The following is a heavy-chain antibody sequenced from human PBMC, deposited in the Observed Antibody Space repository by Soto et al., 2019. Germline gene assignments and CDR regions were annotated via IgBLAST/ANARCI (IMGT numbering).Heavy chain of an antibody. CDR1: GDSISRSPYY. D-gene: IGHD3-10*01. V-gene: IGHV4-39*01. Sequence: PSETLSLTCTVSGDSISRSPYYWAWIRQPPGKGLEWIGSMSYSGSTYYNPSLKSRVTIFIDTPKNQLSLKLTSVTAADTAVYYCSGRAPGGFDPWGQGTLVTVSS. CDR2: MSYSGST. CDR3: SGRAPGGFDP. J-gene: IGHJ5*02.